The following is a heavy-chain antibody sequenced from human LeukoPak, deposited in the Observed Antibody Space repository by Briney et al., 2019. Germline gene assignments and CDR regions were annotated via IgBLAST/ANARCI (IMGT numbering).Heavy chain of an antibody. CDR1: GFTFSDYV. V-gene: IGHV3-30-3*01. D-gene: IGHD4-17*01. CDR2: ISYDGSNK. Sequence: GGSLRLSCAASGFTFSDYVMYWVRQAPGKGLEWVAVISYDGSNKYYADSVKGRLTISRDNSKNTLYLQMNSLKPEDTAVYYCARERTYGDYVLDYWGQGTLVIVSS. CDR3: ARERTYGDYVLDY. J-gene: IGHJ4*02.